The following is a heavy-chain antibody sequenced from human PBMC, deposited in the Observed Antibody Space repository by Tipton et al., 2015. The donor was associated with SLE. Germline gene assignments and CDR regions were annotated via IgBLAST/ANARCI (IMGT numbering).Heavy chain of an antibody. CDR2: LSYSGST. CDR1: GGSLSSYY. V-gene: IGHV4-59*08. D-gene: IGHD3-16*01. J-gene: IGHJ4*02. CDR3: ATQGYYDSSFDY. Sequence: TLSLTCTVSGGSLSSYYWSWIRQSPEKGLEWIGYLSYSGSTNYNPSLESRVTISVDTSKNQFSLKLSSVTAAGTAVYYCATQGYYDSSFDYWGQGTLVTVSS.